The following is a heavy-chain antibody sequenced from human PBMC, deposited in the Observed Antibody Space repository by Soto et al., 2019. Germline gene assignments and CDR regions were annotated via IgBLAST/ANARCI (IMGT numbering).Heavy chain of an antibody. CDR2: FDPEDGET. V-gene: IGHV1-24*01. CDR3: ATERRIFTIFGVVIIPEGSRNGMDV. D-gene: IGHD3-3*01. CDR1: GYTLTELS. J-gene: IGHJ6*02. Sequence: ASVKVSCKVSGYTLTELSMHWVRQAPGKGLEWMGGFDPEDGETIYAQKFQGRVTMTEDTSTDTAYMELSSLRSEDTAVYYCATERRIFTIFGVVIIPEGSRNGMDVWGQGTTVTVPS.